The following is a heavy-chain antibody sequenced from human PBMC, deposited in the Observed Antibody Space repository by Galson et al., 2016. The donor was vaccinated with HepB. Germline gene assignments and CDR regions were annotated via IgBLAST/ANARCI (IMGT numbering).Heavy chain of an antibody. J-gene: IGHJ4*02. CDR2: ISGSGAST. CDR3: AKDSPYSSGWSTY. CDR1: GFTFSSYA. D-gene: IGHD6-19*01. Sequence: SLRLSCAASGFTFSSYAMSWVRQAPGKGLEWVSVISGSGASTYYADSVKGRFTISRDNSKNTLYLQMNSLRAEDTALYYCAKDSPYSSGWSTYWGQGTLVTVSS. V-gene: IGHV3-23*01.